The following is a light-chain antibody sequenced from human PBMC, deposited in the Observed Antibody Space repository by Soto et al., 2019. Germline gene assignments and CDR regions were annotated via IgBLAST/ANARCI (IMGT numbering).Light chain of an antibody. CDR2: DVN. CDR3: SSNTSSSTYV. J-gene: IGLJ1*01. V-gene: IGLV2-14*01. CDR1: SSDVGYYNY. Sequence: QSVLTQPASVSGSPGQSVAISCTGTSSDVGYYNYVSWYQQHPGKAPNVMIYDVNNRPSGVPDRFSGSKSGNTASLTISGLQAEDEADYYCSSNTSSSTYVFGNGTKVTVL.